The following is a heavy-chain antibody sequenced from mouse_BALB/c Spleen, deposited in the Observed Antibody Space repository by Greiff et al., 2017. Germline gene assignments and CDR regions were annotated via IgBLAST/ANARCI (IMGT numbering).Heavy chain of an antibody. Sequence: QVHVKQSGPGLVQPSQSLSITCTVSGFSLTSYGVHWVRQSPGKGLEWLGVIWSGGSTDYNAAFISRLSISKDNSKSQVFFKMNSLQANDTAIYYCASSYDYDAAFAYWGQGTLVTVSA. V-gene: IGHV2-2*02. CDR1: GFSLTSYG. J-gene: IGHJ3*01. CDR2: IWSGGST. CDR3: ASSYDYDAAFAY. D-gene: IGHD2-4*01.